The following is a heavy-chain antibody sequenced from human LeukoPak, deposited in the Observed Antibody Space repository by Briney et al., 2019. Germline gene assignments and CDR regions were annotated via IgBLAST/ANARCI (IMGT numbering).Heavy chain of an antibody. Sequence: GGSLRLSCAASGFTISGNYMSWVRQARGKGLEWVSLIYSGGTTYYADSVKRRFTISRDNSKNMLYLQMNSLRAEDTAVYYCARGTGYLDEYFDYWGQGTLVTVSS. CDR3: ARGTGYLDEYFDY. J-gene: IGHJ4*02. CDR2: IYSGGTT. D-gene: IGHD3/OR15-3a*01. V-gene: IGHV3-53*01. CDR1: GFTISGNY.